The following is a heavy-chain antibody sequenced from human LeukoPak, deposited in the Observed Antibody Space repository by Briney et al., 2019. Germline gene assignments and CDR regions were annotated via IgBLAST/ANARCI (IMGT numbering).Heavy chain of an antibody. Sequence: PGGSLRLSCAASGFTVSSNYMSWVRQAPGKGLEWVSVIYSDGSTYYADSVKGRFTISRDNSKNTLYLQMNSLRAEDTAVYYCAREGSDILTGYSFRYFDYWGQGTLVTVSS. V-gene: IGHV3-53*01. CDR3: AREGSDILTGYSFRYFDY. D-gene: IGHD3-9*01. CDR1: GFTVSSNY. J-gene: IGHJ4*02. CDR2: IYSDGST.